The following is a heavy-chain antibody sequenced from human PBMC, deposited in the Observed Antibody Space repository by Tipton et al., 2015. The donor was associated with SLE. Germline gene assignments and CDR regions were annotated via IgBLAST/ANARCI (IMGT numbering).Heavy chain of an antibody. CDR3: ARGYSYAYWFDP. Sequence: TLSLTCTVSGGSISSGSYYWSWIRQPAGKGLEWIGRIYTSGSTNYIPSLKSRVTISVDTSKNQFSLKLSSVTAADTAVYYCARGYSYAYWFDPWGQGTLVTVSS. CDR2: IYTSGST. CDR1: GGSISSGSYY. D-gene: IGHD5-18*01. J-gene: IGHJ5*02. V-gene: IGHV4-61*02.